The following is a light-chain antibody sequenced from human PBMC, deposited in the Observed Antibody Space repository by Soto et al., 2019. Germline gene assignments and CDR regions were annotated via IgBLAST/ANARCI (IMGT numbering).Light chain of an antibody. CDR1: QTISSW. CDR2: KAS. J-gene: IGKJ1*01. Sequence: DIRMTQSPSTLSGSVGDRVTITCRASQTISSWLAWYQQKPGKAPKLLIYKASTLKSGVPSRFSGSGSGTEFTLTISSLQPEDFATYYCQQNHIVPPWTFGQGTKVDIK. V-gene: IGKV1-5*03. CDR3: QQNHIVPPWT.